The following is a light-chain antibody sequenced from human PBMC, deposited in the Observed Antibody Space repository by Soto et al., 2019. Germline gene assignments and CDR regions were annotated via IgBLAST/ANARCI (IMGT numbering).Light chain of an antibody. J-gene: IGKJ4*01. CDR3: QQNNKWPPVT. V-gene: IGKV3-15*01. CDR1: QTISND. Sequence: EVVMTQSPATVSVSPGEGVTLSCRASQTISNDLAWYQQKPGQAPRLLIYGASTRATGVPARFSGGGSGTEFTLTISSLQSEDFAFYYCQQNNKWPPVTFGGGTKGISN. CDR2: GAS.